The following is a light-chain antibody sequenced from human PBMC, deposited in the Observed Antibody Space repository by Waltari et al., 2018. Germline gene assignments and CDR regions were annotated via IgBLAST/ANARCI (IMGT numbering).Light chain of an antibody. CDR2: DAS. CDR1: LGVSSH. CDR3: QQYNSWPPRYT. V-gene: IGKV3-15*01. J-gene: IGKJ2*01. Sequence: EIVMPQSPATLSVSPGERANLPCKASLGVSSHFAWYQQKLGQAPRLLFYDASTRATGIPARISGSGAVTEFTLTISSLQSEDCALYYCQQYNSWPPRYTFGQGTKREVK.